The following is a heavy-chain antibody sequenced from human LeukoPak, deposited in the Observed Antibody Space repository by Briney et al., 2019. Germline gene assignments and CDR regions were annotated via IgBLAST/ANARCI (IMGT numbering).Heavy chain of an antibody. Sequence: GGSLRLSCAASGFTFSSYAMSLVRQAPGKGLEWVSAISGSGGSTYYADSVKGRFTISRDNSKSTLYLQMNSLRAEDTAVYYCAKDNGDYGSYYYGMDVWGQGTTVTVSS. J-gene: IGHJ6*02. V-gene: IGHV3-23*01. CDR1: GFTFSSYA. D-gene: IGHD4-17*01. CDR3: AKDNGDYGSYYYGMDV. CDR2: ISGSGGST.